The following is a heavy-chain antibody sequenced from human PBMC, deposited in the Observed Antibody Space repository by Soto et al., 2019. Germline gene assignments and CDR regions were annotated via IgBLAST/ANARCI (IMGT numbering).Heavy chain of an antibody. CDR2: IYYSGST. CDR1: GGSISSYY. J-gene: IGHJ5*02. Sequence: PSDTLSLTRTVSGGSISSYYRSWIRQPPWKGLEWIGYIYYSGSTNYNPSLKSRVTISVGTSKNQFSLKLSSVTAADTAVYYCARDWAEYSSPGWFDPWGQGTLVTVSS. D-gene: IGHD6-6*01. V-gene: IGHV4-59*01. CDR3: ARDWAEYSSPGWFDP.